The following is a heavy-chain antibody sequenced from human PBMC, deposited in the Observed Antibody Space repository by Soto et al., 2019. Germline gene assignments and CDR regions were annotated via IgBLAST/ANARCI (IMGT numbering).Heavy chain of an antibody. V-gene: IGHV4-59*01. D-gene: IGHD3-22*01. CDR3: ARDFPDYYDSSGYLDY. J-gene: IGHJ4*02. CDR2: ISYSGST. CDR1: DGSISSYY. Sequence: ETLSLTCTVSDGSISSYYWSWIRQPPGKGLECIGYISYSGSTKYNPSLKNRVTILRDTSKNQFSLKLSSVTAADTAMYYCARDFPDYYDSSGYLDYWGQGTLVTVSS.